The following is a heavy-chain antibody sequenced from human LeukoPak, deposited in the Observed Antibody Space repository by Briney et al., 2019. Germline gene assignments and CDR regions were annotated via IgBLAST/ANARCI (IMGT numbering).Heavy chain of an antibody. CDR3: ARGWYQQSHMDV. V-gene: IGHV3-23*01. CDR1: RFTISSYA. CDR2: ISGSSGST. Sequence: GGSLRLSCAASRFTISSYAMSWVRQAPGKGLEWVSGISGSSGSTYYADSVKGRFTIARDKSKNTVYLQMNSLRAEDTAVYYCARGWYQQSHMDVWGKGTTVTVSS. J-gene: IGHJ6*03. D-gene: IGHD2-2*01.